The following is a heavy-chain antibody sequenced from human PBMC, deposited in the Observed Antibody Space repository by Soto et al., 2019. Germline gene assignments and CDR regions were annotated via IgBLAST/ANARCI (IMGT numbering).Heavy chain of an antibody. CDR2: INAGNANT. D-gene: IGHD3-22*01. V-gene: IGHV1-3*01. CDR3: ARDQYYYDSSGYFFAFDI. Sequence: GASGKVSCKASGYTFTNYAIHWVRQAPGQRLEWMGWINAGNANTKYSQKFQDRVTITGDTSASTTYMDLSSLRSEDTAVYYCARDQYYYDSSGYFFAFDIWGQGTMVTVSS. J-gene: IGHJ3*02. CDR1: GYTFTNYA.